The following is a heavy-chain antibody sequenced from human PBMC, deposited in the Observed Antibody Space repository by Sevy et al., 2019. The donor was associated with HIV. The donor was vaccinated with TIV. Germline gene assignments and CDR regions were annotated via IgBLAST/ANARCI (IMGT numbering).Heavy chain of an antibody. CDR3: ARRPGAYDAFDL. CDR2: ISGLSNYI. Sequence: GGSLRLSCAASGFTFSSYSMNWVRQAPGTGLEWVSSISGLSNYIYYADSLKGRFTISRDNAKNSLYLQMNSLRAKDTAVYYCARRPGAYDAFDLWGQGTMVTVSS. D-gene: IGHD7-27*01. CDR1: GFTFSSYS. V-gene: IGHV3-21*01. J-gene: IGHJ3*01.